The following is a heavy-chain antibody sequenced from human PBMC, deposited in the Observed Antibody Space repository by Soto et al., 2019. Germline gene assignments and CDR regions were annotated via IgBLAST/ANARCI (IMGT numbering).Heavy chain of an antibody. J-gene: IGHJ4*02. V-gene: IGHV3-21*01. CDR2: IDSGSNFI. Sequence: GGSLRLSCAASGFTFHTYSMNWVRQAPGKGLEWVSSIDSGSNFIHYADSVKGRFTISRDNANNSLYLQMNSLRAEDSAVYYCASAGGTYWGQGALVTV. D-gene: IGHD2-8*02. CDR1: GFTFHTYS. CDR3: ASAGGTY.